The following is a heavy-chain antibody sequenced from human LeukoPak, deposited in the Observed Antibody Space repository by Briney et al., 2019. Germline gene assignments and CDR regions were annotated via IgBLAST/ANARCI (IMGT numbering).Heavy chain of an antibody. J-gene: IGHJ4*02. CDR1: GYTLTELS. V-gene: IGHV1-24*01. CDR3: ATRSPSRPRATFDY. Sequence: GASVKVSCKVSGYTLTELSMHWVRQAPGKGLEWMGGFDPEDGETIYAQKFQGRVTMTEDTSTDTAYMELSSLRSEDTAVYYCATRSPSRPRATFDYWGQGTLVTVSS. CDR2: FDPEDGET. D-gene: IGHD5-24*01.